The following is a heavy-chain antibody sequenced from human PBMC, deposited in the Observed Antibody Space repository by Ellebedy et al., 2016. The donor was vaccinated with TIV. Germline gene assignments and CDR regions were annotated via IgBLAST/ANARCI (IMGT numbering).Heavy chain of an antibody. J-gene: IGHJ4*02. CDR2: MNPNSGDT. V-gene: IGHV1-8*01. CDR1: GYSFTNYD. D-gene: IGHD2-21*01. Sequence: AASVKVSCQASGYSFTNYDINWVRQATGQGLAWMGWMNPNSGDTGSAQKFQGRVIMTRSTSTGTAYLELRSLRSEDTAVYYCARVSNGNTVVDYWGQGTLVTVSS. CDR3: ARVSNGNTVVDY.